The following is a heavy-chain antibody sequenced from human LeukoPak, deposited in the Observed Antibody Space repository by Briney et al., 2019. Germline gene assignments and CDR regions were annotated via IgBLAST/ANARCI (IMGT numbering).Heavy chain of an antibody. D-gene: IGHD5-18*01. CDR1: GGSFSGYY. Sequence: SETLSLTCAVYGGSFSGYYWSWIRQPPGKGLEWIGEINHSGSTNYNPSLKSRVTISVDTSKNQFSLKLSSVTAADTAVYYCARGGVKGYSYGPRGLGYYYYMDVWGKGTTVTVSS. V-gene: IGHV4-34*01. CDR3: ARGGVKGYSYGPRGLGYYYYMDV. J-gene: IGHJ6*03. CDR2: INHSGST.